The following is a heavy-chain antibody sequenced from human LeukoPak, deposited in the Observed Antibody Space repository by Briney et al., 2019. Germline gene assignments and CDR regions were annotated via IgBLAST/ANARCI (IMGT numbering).Heavy chain of an antibody. CDR3: ARGGAYDSENWFDP. Sequence: SETLSLTCTVSGGSISSSSYYWGWIRQPPGKGLEWIGSIYYSGSTYYNPSLKSRVTISVDTSKNQFSLKLSSVTAADTAVYYCARGGAYDSENWFDPWGQGTLVTVSS. J-gene: IGHJ5*02. CDR1: GGSISSSSYY. V-gene: IGHV4-39*01. CDR2: IYYSGST. D-gene: IGHD3-22*01.